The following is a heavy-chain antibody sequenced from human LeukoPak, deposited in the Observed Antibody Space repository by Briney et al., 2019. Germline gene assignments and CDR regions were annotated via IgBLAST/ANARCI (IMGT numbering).Heavy chain of an antibody. CDR2: IGSSGSTV. Sequence: GGSLRLSCAASGFSFSSYEMNWVRQAPGKGLEWVSYIGSSGSTVYYADSVKGRFTIPRDNAKNSLYLQMNSLRPEDTAVYYCARENSGSYYQFDCWGQGTLVTVSS. J-gene: IGHJ4*02. D-gene: IGHD1-26*01. CDR3: ARENSGSYYQFDC. CDR1: GFSFSSYE. V-gene: IGHV3-48*03.